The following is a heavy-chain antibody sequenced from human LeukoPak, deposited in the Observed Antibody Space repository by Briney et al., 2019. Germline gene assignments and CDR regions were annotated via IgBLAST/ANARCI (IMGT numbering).Heavy chain of an antibody. V-gene: IGHV3-7*03. D-gene: IGHD4-23*01. CDR2: IKQDGSEK. Sequence: GSLRLSCAASGFTFSSYWMSWVRQAPGKGLEWVANIKQDGSEKYYVDSVKGRFTISRDNARNSLYLQMDSLRPEDTALYYCAKDTGGNGAYFYAMDVWGQGTSVTVSS. CDR1: GFTFSSYW. CDR3: AKDTGGNGAYFYAMDV. J-gene: IGHJ6*02.